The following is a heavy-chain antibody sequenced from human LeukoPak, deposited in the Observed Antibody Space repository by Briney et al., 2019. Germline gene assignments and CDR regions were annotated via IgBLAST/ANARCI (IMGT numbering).Heavy chain of an antibody. D-gene: IGHD1-14*01. CDR3: ARDLPQYNTSYYYYYGMDV. J-gene: IGHJ6*02. CDR2: INPNGGST. CDR1: GYTFINHY. V-gene: IGHV1-46*01. Sequence: ASVKVSCKASGYTFINHYMHWVRQAPGQGLKWMGIINPNGGSTRYAQKFQGRVTMTRDTSTSTFYMELSSLRSEDTAVYYCARDLPQYNTSYYYYYGMDVWGQGTTVTVSS.